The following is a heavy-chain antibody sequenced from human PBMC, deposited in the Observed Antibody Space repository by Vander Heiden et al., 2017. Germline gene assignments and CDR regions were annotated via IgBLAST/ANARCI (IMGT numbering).Heavy chain of an antibody. CDR1: GFTFMDYY. Sequence: QVQLVESGGGLVKPGGSLSLSCAASGFTFMDYYMGWIRQAPGKGLEWVSYISSSGSSIYYADSVKGRFTISRDNAKNSLYLQMNSLRADDTAVYYCTYSSSWYAYFQHWGQGTLVAVSS. CDR3: TYSSSWYAYFQH. J-gene: IGHJ1*01. D-gene: IGHD6-13*01. V-gene: IGHV3-11*01. CDR2: ISSSGSSI.